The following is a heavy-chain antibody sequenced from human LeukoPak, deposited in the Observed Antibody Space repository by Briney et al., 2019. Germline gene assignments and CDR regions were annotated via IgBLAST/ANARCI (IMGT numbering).Heavy chain of an antibody. V-gene: IGHV3-23*01. CDR1: GFTFSSYA. CDR3: AGSTVTTVSYYYGMDV. J-gene: IGHJ6*02. Sequence: EGSLRLSCAASGFTFSSYAMSWVRQAPGKGLEWVSAISGSGGSTYYADSVKGRFTISRDNSKNTLYLQMNSLRAEDTAVYYCAGSTVTTVSYYYGMDVWGQGTTVTVSS. CDR2: ISGSGGST. D-gene: IGHD4-17*01.